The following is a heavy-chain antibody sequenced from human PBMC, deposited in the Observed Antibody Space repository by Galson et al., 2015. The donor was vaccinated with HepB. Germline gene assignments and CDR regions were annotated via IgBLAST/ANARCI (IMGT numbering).Heavy chain of an antibody. Sequence: SLRLSCAASGFTFSNYCLHWVRQAPGKGLVWVSGINNDGRTTNYADSVKGRFTTSRDNANRMLYLQMNNLRVEDTAIYYCACVRGDYWSQGTLVTVSS. CDR1: GFTFSNYC. D-gene: IGHD5/OR15-5a*01. J-gene: IGHJ4*02. CDR2: INNDGRTT. CDR3: ACVRGDY. V-gene: IGHV3-74*01.